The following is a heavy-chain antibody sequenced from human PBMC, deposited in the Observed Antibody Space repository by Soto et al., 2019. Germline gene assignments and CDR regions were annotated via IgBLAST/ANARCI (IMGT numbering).Heavy chain of an antibody. CDR3: AKGWCDS. V-gene: IGHV3-23*01. CDR2: ISGSGGGT. CDR1: GFSFSSHV. J-gene: IGHJ5*01. Sequence: EVQRLDSGGDLVQPGGSLRLSCAASGFSFSSHVMSWVRQAPGKGLEWVSSISGSGGGTYYADSAKGRFIISRDNSKNSLDLQMNSLRVEDTAVYYCAKGWCDSLGQGTLVTVSS.